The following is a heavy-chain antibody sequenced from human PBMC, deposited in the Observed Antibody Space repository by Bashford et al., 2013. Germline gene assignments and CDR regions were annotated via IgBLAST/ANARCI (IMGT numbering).Heavy chain of an antibody. CDR1: GGSISSGDYY. CDR2: IYYSGST. V-gene: IGHV4-30-4*01. D-gene: IGHD6-6*01. J-gene: IGHJ6*02. Sequence: SETLSLTCTVSGGSISSGDYYWSWIRQPPGKGLEWIGYIYYSGSTYYNPSLKSRVTISVDTSKNQFSLKLSSVTAADTAVYYCARASLLYGMDVWGQGDHGHRLL. CDR3: ARASLLYGMDV.